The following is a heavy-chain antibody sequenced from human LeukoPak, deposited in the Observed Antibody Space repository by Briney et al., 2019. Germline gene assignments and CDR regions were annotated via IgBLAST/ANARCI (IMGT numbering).Heavy chain of an antibody. CDR2: INDDGSDA. V-gene: IGHV3-7*01. J-gene: IGHJ6*03. CDR1: GFTFSSYW. CDR3: ARDYDTVVVPAAMDYYYMDV. D-gene: IGHD2-2*01. Sequence: GGSLRLSCAASGFTFSSYWMTWVRQAPGKGLEWVANINDDGSDANYVDSVKGRFTVSRDNAKNSLYLQLNSLRAEDTAVYYCARDYDTVVVPAAMDYYYMDVWGKGTAVTVSS.